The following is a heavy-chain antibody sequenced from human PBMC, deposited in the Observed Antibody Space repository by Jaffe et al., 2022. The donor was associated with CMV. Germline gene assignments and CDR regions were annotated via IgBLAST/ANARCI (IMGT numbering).Heavy chain of an antibody. CDR3: ARYGESSSSDIDP. CDR2: IYYSGST. J-gene: IGHJ5*02. CDR1: GGSISSSSYY. Sequence: QLQLQESGPGLVKPSETLSLTCTVSGGSISSSSYYWGWIRQPPGKGLEWIGSIYYSGSTYYNPSLKSRVTISVDTSKNQFSLKLSSVTAADTAVYYCARYGESSSSDIDPWGQGTLVTVSS. V-gene: IGHV4-39*01. D-gene: IGHD6-6*01.